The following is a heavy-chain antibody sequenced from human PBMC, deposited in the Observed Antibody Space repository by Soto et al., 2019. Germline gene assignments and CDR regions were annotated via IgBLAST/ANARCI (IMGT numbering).Heavy chain of an antibody. CDR3: ARHVRNYDYVWGSYRSSYFDY. V-gene: IGHV4-39*01. J-gene: IGHJ4*02. CDR2: IYYSGST. CDR1: GGSISSSSYY. Sequence: ASETLSLTCTVSGGSISSSSYYWGWIRQPPGKGLEWIGSIYYSGSTYYNPSLKSRVTISVDTSKNQFSLKLSSVTAADTAVYYCARHVRNYDYVWGSYRSSYFDYWGQGTLVTVSS. D-gene: IGHD3-16*02.